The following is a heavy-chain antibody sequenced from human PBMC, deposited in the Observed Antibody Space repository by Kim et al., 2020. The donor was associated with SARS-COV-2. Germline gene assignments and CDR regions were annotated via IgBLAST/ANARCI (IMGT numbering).Heavy chain of an antibody. D-gene: IGHD6-13*01. CDR2: INVANGNT. CDR1: GYTFTSYP. J-gene: IGHJ4*02. Sequence: ASVKVSCKASGYTFTSYPIHWVRQAPGQRFEWMGWINVANGNTKYSQKFQGRITITRDTSTSTAYLELSSLRSEDAGVYYCARDPHVTVWYGDDYWGQGTLVTVSS. CDR3: ARDPHVTVWYGDDY. V-gene: IGHV1-3*01.